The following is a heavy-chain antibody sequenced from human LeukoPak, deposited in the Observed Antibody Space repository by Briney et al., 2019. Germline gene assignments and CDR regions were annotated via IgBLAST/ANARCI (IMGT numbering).Heavy chain of an antibody. V-gene: IGHV6-1*01. CDR1: GDSVSSNSAA. J-gene: IGHJ6*02. Sequence: SQTLSLTCAISGDSVSSNSAAWNWIRQSPSRGLEWLGRTYHRSKWYNDYAVSVKSRITINPDTSKNQFSLQLNSVTPEDTAVYYCARGGGAAAPYYYGMDVWGQGTTVTVSS. CDR3: ARGGGAAAPYYYGMDV. CDR2: TYHRSKWYN. D-gene: IGHD6-13*01.